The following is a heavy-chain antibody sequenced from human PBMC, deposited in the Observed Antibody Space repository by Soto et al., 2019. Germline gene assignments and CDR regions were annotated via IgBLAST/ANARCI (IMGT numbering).Heavy chain of an antibody. Sequence: QVTLKESGPVLVKPTETLTLTCTVSGFSLSNARMGVSWIRQPPGKALEWLAHIFSNDEKSYSTSLKSRLTLPNDTANSQVDLTMTTMDPVDTATYYCARTGGFWWFDPWGQGTLVTVSS. CDR2: IFSNDEK. D-gene: IGHD3-3*01. CDR1: GFSLSNARMG. J-gene: IGHJ5*02. CDR3: ARTGGFWWFDP. V-gene: IGHV2-26*01.